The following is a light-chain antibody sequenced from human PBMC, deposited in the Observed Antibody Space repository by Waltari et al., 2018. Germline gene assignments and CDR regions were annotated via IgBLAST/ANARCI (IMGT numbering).Light chain of an antibody. CDR1: SSDIGSYHH. Sequence: QSALTQPASVSGSPGQSLTISCTGTSSDIGSYHHVSWYQQHPGKAPKLLISAVAKRPSGVSSRFSGSKSGNTASLTISGLQSDDEAHYYCCSYARFYIWVFGEGTKLTVL. CDR3: CSYARFYIWV. J-gene: IGLJ3*02. CDR2: AVA. V-gene: IGLV2-23*02.